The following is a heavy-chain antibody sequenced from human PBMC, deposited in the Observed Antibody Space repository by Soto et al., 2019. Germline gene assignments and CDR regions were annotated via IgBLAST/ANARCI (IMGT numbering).Heavy chain of an antibody. Sequence: GGSLRLSCAASGFTFSSYAMGWVRRGPGKGLEWVAVVSIGGSTHYADSVRGRFTISRDNSKNTLSLQMNSLTAEDTAVYFCAKRRGAGGHFDYWGQGALVTVSS. CDR1: GFTFSSYA. CDR2: VSIGGST. J-gene: IGHJ4*02. V-gene: IGHV3-23*01. CDR3: AKRRGAGGHFDY. D-gene: IGHD2-15*01.